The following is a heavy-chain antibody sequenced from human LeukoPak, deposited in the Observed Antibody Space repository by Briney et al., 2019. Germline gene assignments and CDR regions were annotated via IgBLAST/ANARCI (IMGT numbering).Heavy chain of an antibody. J-gene: IGHJ5*02. CDR1: GFTFSDYY. D-gene: IGHD3-22*01. V-gene: IGHV3-11*04. CDR3: ARPREDYYDSSGYLNWFDP. CDR2: ISSSGSTI. Sequence: GGSLRLSCAASGFTFSDYYMSWIRQAPGKGLEWVSYISSSGSTIYYADSVKGRITISRDNAKNSLYLQMNSLRAEDTAVYYCARPREDYYDSSGYLNWFDPWGQGTLVTVSS.